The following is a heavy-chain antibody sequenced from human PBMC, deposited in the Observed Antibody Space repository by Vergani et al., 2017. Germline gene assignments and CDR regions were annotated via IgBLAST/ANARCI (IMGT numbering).Heavy chain of an antibody. V-gene: IGHV1-24*01. D-gene: IGHD1-26*01. J-gene: IGHJ4*02. CDR2: FDPEDGET. CDR3: ATDSSGSYWGVY. CDR1: GYTLTELS. Sequence: QVQLVQSGAEVKKTGASVKVSCKVSGYTLTELSMHWVRQAPGKGLEWMGGFDPEDGETIYGQKLQGIVTMTEDTSKDTAYMELSSLRSEDTAVYYCATDSSGSYWGVYWGQGTLVTVSS.